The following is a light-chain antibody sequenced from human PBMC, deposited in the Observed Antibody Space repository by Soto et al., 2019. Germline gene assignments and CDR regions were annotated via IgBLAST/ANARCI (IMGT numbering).Light chain of an antibody. J-gene: IGKJ3*01. Sequence: DIQMTQSPSTLSASLGDRVIIICRASQSIGDWLAWYQQKPGKAPKLLIYKASRLETGVPSRFSGSGSGTEFTLPISSLQPDDFATYYCQQYNSYSPITFGPGTNLDVK. CDR2: KAS. V-gene: IGKV1-5*03. CDR3: QQYNSYSPIT. CDR1: QSIGDW.